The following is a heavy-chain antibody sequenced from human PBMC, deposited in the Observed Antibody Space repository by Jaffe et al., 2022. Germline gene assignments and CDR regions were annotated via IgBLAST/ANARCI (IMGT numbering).Heavy chain of an antibody. D-gene: IGHD3-22*01. CDR2: ISWDGGST. V-gene: IGHV3-43D*04. Sequence: EVQLVESGGVVVQPGGSLRLSCAASGFTFDDYAMHWVRQAPGKGLEWVSLISWDGGSTYYADSVKGRFTISRDNSKNSLYLQMNSLRAEDTALYYCAKAHYYYDSSGHFDYWGQGTLVTVSS. CDR1: GFTFDDYA. J-gene: IGHJ4*02. CDR3: AKAHYYYDSSGHFDY.